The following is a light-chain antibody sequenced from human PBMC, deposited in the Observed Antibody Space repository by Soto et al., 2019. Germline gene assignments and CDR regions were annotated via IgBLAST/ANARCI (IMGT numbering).Light chain of an antibody. J-gene: IGLJ1*01. Sequence: QSVLTQPASVSGSPRESITISCTGTSSDVVGYNYVSWYQQHPGKAPKLMIYDVSNRPSGVCNCFSGSKSGNTATLTISGLQAEDEADYYCSSYTSSSALYVFGTGTKLTVL. CDR3: SSYTSSSALYV. V-gene: IGLV2-14*01. CDR2: DVS. CDR1: SSDVVGYNY.